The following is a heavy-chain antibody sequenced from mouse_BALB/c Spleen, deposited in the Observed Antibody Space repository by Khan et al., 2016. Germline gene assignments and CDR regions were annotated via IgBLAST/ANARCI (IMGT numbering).Heavy chain of an antibody. CDR3: ARDYYGSSYFDY. V-gene: IGHV3-2*02. D-gene: IGHD1-1*01. CDR1: GYSITSDYA. CDR2: ISYSGST. Sequence: EVQLQESGPGLVKPSQSLSLTCTVTGYSITSDYAWNWIRQFPGNKLEWMGYISYSGSTSYNPSLKSRISITRDTSKHQFFLQLNSVTTEDTATYYCARDYYGSSYFDYWGQGTTLTGSS. J-gene: IGHJ2*01.